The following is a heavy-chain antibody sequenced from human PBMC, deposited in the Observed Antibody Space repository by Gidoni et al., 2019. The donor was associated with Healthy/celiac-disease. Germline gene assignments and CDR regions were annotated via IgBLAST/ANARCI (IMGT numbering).Heavy chain of an antibody. CDR3: ASLAYCSSTSCYNYFDY. V-gene: IGHV4-39*01. J-gene: IGHJ4*02. CDR2: IYYSGST. D-gene: IGHD2-2*02. Sequence: QLQLQESGPGLAKPSETLSLTCTVSGGSISSSSYSWGWIRQPPGKGLEWIGSIYYSGSTYYNPSLKSRVTISVDTSKNQFSLKLSSVTAADTAVYYCASLAYCSSTSCYNYFDYWGQGTLVTVSS. CDR1: GGSISSSSYS.